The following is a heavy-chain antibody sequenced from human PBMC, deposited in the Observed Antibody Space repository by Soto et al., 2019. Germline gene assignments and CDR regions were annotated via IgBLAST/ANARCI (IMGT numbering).Heavy chain of an antibody. CDR1: GFTFSGSA. CDR2: IRSKTNNYAT. CDR3: TTRPSSNTSSQSIPPPDY. Sequence: EVQLVESGGGLVQPGGSLKLSCAAAGFTFSGSAVHWVRQASGRGLEWVGRIRSKTNNYATDYAASVNGRFTFSRDDSHNTVYLQMDSLRTEDTAMYFCTTRPSSNTSSQSIPPPDYWGQGTLVTVSS. J-gene: IGHJ4*02. D-gene: IGHD6-13*01. V-gene: IGHV3-73*02.